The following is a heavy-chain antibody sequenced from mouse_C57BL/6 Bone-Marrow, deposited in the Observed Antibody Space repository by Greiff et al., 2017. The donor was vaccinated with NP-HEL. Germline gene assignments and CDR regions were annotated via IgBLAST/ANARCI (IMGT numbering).Heavy chain of an antibody. J-gene: IGHJ1*03. CDR1: GYTFPRYG. CDR2: IYPRSGNT. Sequence: QVQLQQSGAELARPGASVKLSCKASGYTFPRYGISWLTQRTGQGLEWIGEIYPRSGNTYYNEKFKGQATLTADKSSSTAYMELRSLTSEDSAVYFCARVGWLLNWYFDVWGTGTTVTVSS. CDR3: ARVGWLLNWYFDV. V-gene: IGHV1-81*01. D-gene: IGHD2-3*01.